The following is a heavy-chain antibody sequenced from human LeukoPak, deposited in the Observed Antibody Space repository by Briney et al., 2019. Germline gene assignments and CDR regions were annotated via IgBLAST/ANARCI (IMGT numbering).Heavy chain of an antibody. J-gene: IGHJ4*02. CDR1: RLTPCATN. Sequence: PGGSLRVSFAPPRLTPCATNISWGCQAPGKGLEWVSVIYSGGNTYYADSVEGRFTMSRDNSKNTLYLQMNSLRAEDTAVYYCARDNPWFGDVCIDFWGQGTLVTVSS. CDR3: ARDNPWFGDVCIDF. D-gene: IGHD3-10*01. V-gene: IGHV3-66*01. CDR2: IYSGGNT.